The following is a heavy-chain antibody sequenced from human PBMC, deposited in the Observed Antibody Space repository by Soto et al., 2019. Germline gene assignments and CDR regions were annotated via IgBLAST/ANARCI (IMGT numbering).Heavy chain of an antibody. CDR3: ARSLSGTAMAHPQYYYYYYGMDV. Sequence: ASLKVSCKASGYTFTSYAMHWVRQAPGQRLEWMGWINAGNGNTKYSQKFQGRVTITRDTSASTAYMELCSLRSEDTAVYYCARSLSGTAMAHPQYYYYYYGMDVWGQGTTVTVSS. J-gene: IGHJ6*02. D-gene: IGHD5-18*01. CDR1: GYTFTSYA. CDR2: INAGNGNT. V-gene: IGHV1-3*01.